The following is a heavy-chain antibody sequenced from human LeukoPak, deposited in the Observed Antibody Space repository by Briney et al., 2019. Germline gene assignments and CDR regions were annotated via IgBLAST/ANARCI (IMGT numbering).Heavy chain of an antibody. V-gene: IGHV3-30*04. D-gene: IGHD4-11*01. Sequence: GRSLRLSCAASGFTFSSYAMHWVRQAPGKGLEWVAVISYDGSNKYYADSVKGRFTISRDNSKNTLYLQMNSLRAEDTAVYYCARAPLRGAVTTGFFDYWGQGTLATVSS. J-gene: IGHJ4*02. CDR3: ARAPLRGAVTTGFFDY. CDR2: ISYDGSNK. CDR1: GFTFSSYA.